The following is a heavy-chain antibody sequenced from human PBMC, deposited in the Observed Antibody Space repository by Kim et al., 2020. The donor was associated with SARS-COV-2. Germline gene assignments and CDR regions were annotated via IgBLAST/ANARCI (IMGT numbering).Heavy chain of an antibody. J-gene: IGHJ6*02. Sequence: VKGRFTISRDDSKNTLYLQMNSLKTEDTAVYYCTSVLLWFGESYYYGMDVWGQGTTVTVSS. V-gene: IGHV3-15*01. D-gene: IGHD3-10*01. CDR3: TSVLLWFGESYYYGMDV.